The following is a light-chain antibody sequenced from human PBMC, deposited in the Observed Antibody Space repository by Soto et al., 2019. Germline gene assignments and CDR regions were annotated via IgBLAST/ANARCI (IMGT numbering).Light chain of an antibody. CDR3: QQSYSTPLT. CDR1: QSISSN. CDR2: IAS. J-gene: IGKJ4*01. Sequence: DIQLTQSPSSLSASVGDGVTITCRASQSISSNLNWYQQIPGKPPKLLIYIASTLQRGVPSSFSGSGSGTDFTLTISSLQPEDFATYYCQQSYSTPLTFGGGTTVELQ. V-gene: IGKV1-39*01.